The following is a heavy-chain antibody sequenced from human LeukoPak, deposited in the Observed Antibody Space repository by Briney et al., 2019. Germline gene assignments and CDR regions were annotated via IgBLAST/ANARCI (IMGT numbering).Heavy chain of an antibody. D-gene: IGHD3-10*02. CDR3: ARGRPIYLVVRHFDY. J-gene: IGHJ4*02. V-gene: IGHV4-39*01. CDR2: IYYSGST. CDR1: GGSISSSSYY. Sequence: PSETLSLTCTVSGGSISSSSYYWGWIRQPPGKGLEWIGSIYYSGSTYYNPSLKSRVTLSVDTSKNQFSLKLSSVTAADTAVYYCARGRPIYLVVRHFDYWGQGTLVTVSS.